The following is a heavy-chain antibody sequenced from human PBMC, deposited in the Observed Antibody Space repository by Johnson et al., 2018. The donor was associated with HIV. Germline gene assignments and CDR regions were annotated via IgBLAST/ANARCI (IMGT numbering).Heavy chain of an antibody. CDR2: ISYDGSNK. CDR3: ARGLVIVGALPDAFDI. D-gene: IGHD1-26*01. CDR1: GFTFSSYA. J-gene: IGHJ3*02. V-gene: IGHV3-30-3*01. Sequence: VQLVESGGGVVQPGRSLRISCAASGFTFSSYAMNWVRQAPGKGLEWVAVISYDGSNKYYADSVKGRFTISRDNSKNTLYLQMNSLRAEDTAVYYCARGLVIVGALPDAFDIWGQGTMVTVSS.